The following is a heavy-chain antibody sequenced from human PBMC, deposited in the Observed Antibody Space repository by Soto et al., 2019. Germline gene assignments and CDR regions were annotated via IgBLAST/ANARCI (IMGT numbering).Heavy chain of an antibody. D-gene: IGHD1-1*01. CDR2: MNPNTGNS. V-gene: IGHV1-8*01. Sequence: ASVKVSCKASGYTFTSYDIYWVRQATGQGLEWMGWMNPNTGNSDYAQKFQGRVTMTSDTSISTAHMELSSLRSEDTAVYYCARRAETNGWNGFGADKYYFDFWGQGTLVTVSS. J-gene: IGHJ4*02. CDR1: GYTFTSYD. CDR3: ARRAETNGWNGFGADKYYFDF.